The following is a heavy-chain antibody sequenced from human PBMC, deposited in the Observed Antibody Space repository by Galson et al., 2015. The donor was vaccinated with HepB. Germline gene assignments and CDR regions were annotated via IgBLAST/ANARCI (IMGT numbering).Heavy chain of an antibody. J-gene: IGHJ4*02. CDR1: GFTFSDYY. CDR2: ISRSSRYT. D-gene: IGHD6-13*01. CDR3: AREDIPAAGFFDY. Sequence: SLRLSCAASGFTFSDYYMSWIRQTPEKGLEWVSYISRSSRYTVYTDSVKGRFTISRDNAKNSLYLQMSSLRADDTAVYYCAREDIPAAGFFDYWGQGTLVTVSS. V-gene: IGHV3-11*06.